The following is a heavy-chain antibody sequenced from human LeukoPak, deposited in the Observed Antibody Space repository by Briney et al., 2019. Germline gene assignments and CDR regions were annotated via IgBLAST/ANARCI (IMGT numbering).Heavy chain of an antibody. Sequence: QPGGSLRLSCAASGFTSSTYAMTWVRQAPGKGLEWVSGINNNGDDIYYADSVRGRFTISRDNSKNALYLQMDSLRAEDTAVYYCANWIGSSSRDYWGQGTLVTVSS. J-gene: IGHJ4*02. V-gene: IGHV3-23*01. D-gene: IGHD6-6*01. CDR1: GFTSSTYA. CDR3: ANWIGSSSRDY. CDR2: INNNGDDI.